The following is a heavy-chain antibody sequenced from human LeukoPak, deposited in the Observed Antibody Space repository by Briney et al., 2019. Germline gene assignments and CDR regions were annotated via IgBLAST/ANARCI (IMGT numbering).Heavy chain of an antibody. CDR1: GGTFISYA. V-gene: IGHV1-69*05. J-gene: IGHJ5*02. CDR3: ARSLVGATGAWFDP. CDR2: IIPIFGTA. D-gene: IGHD1-26*01. Sequence: SVKVSCKASGGTFISYAISWVRQAPGQGLEWMVRIIPIFGTAKYAQKFHGRGTINKEGATSTAYMELSSLRSGDTAVYSCARSLVGATGAWFDPWGQGTLVTVSS.